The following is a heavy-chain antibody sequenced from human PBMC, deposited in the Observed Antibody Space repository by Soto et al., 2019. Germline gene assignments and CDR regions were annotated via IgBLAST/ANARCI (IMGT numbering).Heavy chain of an antibody. CDR2: VHYSGNT. CDR1: GGSIRSGDYY. D-gene: IGHD6-13*01. CDR3: AREIMAADHFDY. V-gene: IGHV4-30-4*01. J-gene: IGHJ4*02. Sequence: QIQLHESGPGLVKPSQTLSLTCTVSGGSIRSGDYYWSWIRQTPERGLEWCGYVHYSGNTFYNPSRKSRATISLDTSRNQFSLNLSSVTAADSAVYYCAREIMAADHFDYWGQGALVTVSS.